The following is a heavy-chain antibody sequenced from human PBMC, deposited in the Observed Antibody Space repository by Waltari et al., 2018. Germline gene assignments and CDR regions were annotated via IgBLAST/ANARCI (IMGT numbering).Heavy chain of an antibody. Sequence: QVQLRESGPGLVRPSETLSRTCALSGSSMTSRNYYWEWIRQPPGRGFEWIGNMYDSGGTYYNASLKSRVTISVDSSKNQFSLRLTSVTAADTAVYYCTRRRFTHFYYFDYWGLGTLVTVS. CDR2: MYDSGGT. V-gene: IGHV4-39*01. CDR3: TRRRFTHFYYFDY. CDR1: GSSMTSRNYY. J-gene: IGHJ4*02. D-gene: IGHD3-3*01.